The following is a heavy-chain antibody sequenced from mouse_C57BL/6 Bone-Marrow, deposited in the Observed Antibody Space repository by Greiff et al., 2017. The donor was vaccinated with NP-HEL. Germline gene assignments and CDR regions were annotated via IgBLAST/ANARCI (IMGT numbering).Heavy chain of an antibody. D-gene: IGHD1-1*01. Sequence: EVKVVESGGGLVKPGGSLKLSCAASGFTFSDYGMHWVRQAPEKGLEWVAYISSGSSTIYYADTVKGRFTISRDNAKNTLFLQMTRRRSEDTAMYYCAKGGPITTVVGFDYWGQGTTLTVSS. CDR2: ISSGSSTI. CDR3: AKGGPITTVVGFDY. CDR1: GFTFSDYG. J-gene: IGHJ2*01. V-gene: IGHV5-17*01.